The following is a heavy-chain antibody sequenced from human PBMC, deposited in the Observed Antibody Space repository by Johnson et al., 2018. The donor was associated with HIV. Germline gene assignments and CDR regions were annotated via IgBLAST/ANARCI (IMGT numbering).Heavy chain of an antibody. CDR3: ARDLRIYSSSTIRGDAFDI. CDR2: ISYDGSNK. CDR1: GFTFSSYA. Sequence: QVQLVESGGGVAQPGRSLRLSCAASGFTFSSYAMHWVRQAPGKGLEWVAVISYDGSNKYYADSVKGRFTISRDNSKNTLYLQMNSLRAEDTAVYYCARDLRIYSSSTIRGDAFDIWGQGTMVTVSS. J-gene: IGHJ3*02. V-gene: IGHV3-30-3*01. D-gene: IGHD6-13*01.